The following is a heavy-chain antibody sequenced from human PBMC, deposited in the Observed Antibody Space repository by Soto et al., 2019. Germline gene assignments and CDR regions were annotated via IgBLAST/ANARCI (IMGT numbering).Heavy chain of an antibody. J-gene: IGHJ6*02. D-gene: IGHD6-19*01. CDR1: GFTFSSYA. CDR2: ISYDGSNK. V-gene: IGHV3-30-3*01. Sequence: QVQLVESGGGVVQPGRSLRLSCAASGFTFSSYAMHWVRQAPGKGLEWVAVISYDGSNKYYADSVKGRFTISRDNSKNTLYLQMNSLRAEDTAVYYCAREGGSSGWYDYYGMDVWGQGTTVTVSS. CDR3: AREGGSSGWYDYYGMDV.